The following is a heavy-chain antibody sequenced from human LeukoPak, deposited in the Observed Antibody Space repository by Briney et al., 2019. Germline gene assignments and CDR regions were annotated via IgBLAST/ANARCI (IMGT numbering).Heavy chain of an antibody. CDR1: GFTFSSYG. CDR2: IWYDGSNK. D-gene: IGHD3-22*01. Sequence: PGRSLRLSCAASGFTFSSYGMHWVRQAPGKGLQWVAVIWYDGSNKYYADSVKGRFTISRDNSKSTLYLQMNSLRAEDTAVYYCANGDYYDSSGYENFDYWGQGTLVTVSS. V-gene: IGHV3-33*06. CDR3: ANGDYYDSSGYENFDY. J-gene: IGHJ4*02.